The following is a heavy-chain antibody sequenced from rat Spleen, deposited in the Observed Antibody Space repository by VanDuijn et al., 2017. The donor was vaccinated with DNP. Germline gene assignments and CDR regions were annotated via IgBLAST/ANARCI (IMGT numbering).Heavy chain of an antibody. J-gene: IGHJ2*01. D-gene: IGHD3-1*01. V-gene: IGHV3-1*01. Sequence: EVRLQESGPGLVKPSQSLSLTCSVTGYSITSSFWGWIRKFTGNRLEYIGHMSYSGTTIYNPSLKSRISITRDTSENQFFLQLNSVTTEDTATYYCARWSTFFDYWGQGVMVTVSS. CDR2: MSYSGTT. CDR3: ARWSTFFDY. CDR1: GYSITSSF.